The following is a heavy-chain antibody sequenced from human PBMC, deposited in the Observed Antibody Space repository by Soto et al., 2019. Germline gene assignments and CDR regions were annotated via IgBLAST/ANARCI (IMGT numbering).Heavy chain of an antibody. CDR2: ISAYNGNT. CDR1: GYTFASYG. CDR3: ARDPVYFDSSGYYPGLNDY. V-gene: IGHV1-18*01. J-gene: IGHJ4*02. D-gene: IGHD3-22*01. Sequence: ASVKVSCKASGYTFASYGISWVRQAPGQGLEWMGWISAYNGNTNYAQKLRGRVTMTTDTSTSTAYMELRSLRSDDTAVYYCARDPVYFDSSGYYPGLNDYWGQGTLVTVSS.